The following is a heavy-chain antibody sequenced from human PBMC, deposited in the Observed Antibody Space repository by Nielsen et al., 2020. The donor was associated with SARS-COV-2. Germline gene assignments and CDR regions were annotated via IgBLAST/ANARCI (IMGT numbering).Heavy chain of an antibody. CDR3: ARDRAVVVTAIRGWFDP. CDR1: GFTFSSYS. V-gene: IGHV3-21*01. J-gene: IGHJ5*02. CDR2: ISSSSSYI. Sequence: GESLKISCAASGFTFSSYSMNWVRQAPGKGLEWVSSISSSSSYIYYADSVKGRFTISRDNAKNSLYLQMNSLRAEDTAVYYCARDRAVVVTAIRGWFDPWGQGTLVTVSS. D-gene: IGHD2-21*02.